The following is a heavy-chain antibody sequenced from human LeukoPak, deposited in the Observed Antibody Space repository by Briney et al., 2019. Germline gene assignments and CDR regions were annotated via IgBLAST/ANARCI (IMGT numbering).Heavy chain of an antibody. CDR1: GFTFSDYA. Sequence: GGSLRLSCAASGFTFSDYAMSWVRQAPGKGLEWVSVITGSGGSTFYTDSVKGRFTISRDNSKNTLYLQMNSLRAEDTAVYYCAKVDRGYSYGYVQHWGQGTLVTVSS. CDR3: AKVDRGYSYGYVQH. J-gene: IGHJ1*01. CDR2: ITGSGGST. V-gene: IGHV3-23*01. D-gene: IGHD5-18*01.